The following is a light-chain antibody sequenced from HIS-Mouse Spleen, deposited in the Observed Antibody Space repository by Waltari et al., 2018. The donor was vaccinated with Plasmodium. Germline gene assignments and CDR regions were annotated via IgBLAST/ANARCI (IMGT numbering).Light chain of an antibody. J-gene: IGLJ2*01. Sequence: QSALTQPRSVSGSPGQSVTIPCPGTSSDVGGSNSVSWYQQHPGKAPKLMIYDVSKRPSGVPDRFSGSKSGNTASLTISGLQAEDEADYYCCSYAGSYTLVFGGGTKLTVL. V-gene: IGLV2-11*01. CDR1: SSDVGGSNS. CDR2: DVS. CDR3: CSYAGSYTLV.